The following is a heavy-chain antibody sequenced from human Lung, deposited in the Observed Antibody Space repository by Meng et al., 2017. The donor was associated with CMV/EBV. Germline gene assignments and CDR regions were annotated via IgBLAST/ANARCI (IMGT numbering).Heavy chain of an antibody. J-gene: IGHJ6*02. Sequence: ESLKISXTVSGASISSYYWSWIRQPPGRGLEWIGNIHYSGSSNYNPSLKGRVTMSVATSEDQFSLRLNSVTAADTAVYYCARGHTNSGSFVGYYALDVWGQGATVTVSS. CDR2: IHYSGSS. CDR1: GASISSYY. V-gene: IGHV4-59*01. CDR3: ARGHTNSGSFVGYYALDV. D-gene: IGHD1-26*01.